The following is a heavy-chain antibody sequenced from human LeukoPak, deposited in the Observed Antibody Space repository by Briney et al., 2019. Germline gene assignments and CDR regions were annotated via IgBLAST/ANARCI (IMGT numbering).Heavy chain of an antibody. CDR2: INPSGGST. CDR1: GYTFTSYY. Sequence: GPVKVSCKASGYTFTSYYMHWVRQAPGQGLEWMGIINPSGGSTSYAQKFQGRVTMTRDTSTSTVYMELSSLRSEDTAVYYCARLDLFQFTPTPQDYWGQGTLVTVSS. CDR3: ARLDLFQFTPTPQDY. V-gene: IGHV1-46*01. J-gene: IGHJ4*02. D-gene: IGHD2-21*01.